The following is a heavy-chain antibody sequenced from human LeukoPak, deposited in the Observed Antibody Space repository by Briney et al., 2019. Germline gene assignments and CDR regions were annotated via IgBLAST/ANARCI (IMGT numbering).Heavy chain of an antibody. J-gene: IGHJ3*02. CDR2: ISWDGGST. D-gene: IGHD3-22*01. Sequence: PGGSLRLSCAASGFTFDDYAMHWVRQAPGKGLEWVSLISWDGGSTYYAGSVKGRFTISRDNSKNSLYLQMNSLRAEDTALYYCAKGRQYYYDSSGLDAFDIWGQGTMVTVSS. CDR1: GFTFDDYA. CDR3: AKGRQYYYDSSGLDAFDI. V-gene: IGHV3-43D*03.